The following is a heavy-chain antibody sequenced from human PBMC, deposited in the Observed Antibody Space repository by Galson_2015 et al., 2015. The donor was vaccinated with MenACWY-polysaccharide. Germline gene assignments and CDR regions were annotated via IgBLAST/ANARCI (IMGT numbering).Heavy chain of an antibody. CDR3: AREPTYSGSFGWFDS. Sequence: ETLSLTCTVSGGSVSSTTDYWSWLRQPPGKGLEWIGFMSSNRGANRNPSLKSRVTISIDTSKNQFSLRLNSVTAADTAMYYCAREPTYSGSFGWFDSWGQGTLVTVSP. CDR1: GGSVSSTTDY. J-gene: IGHJ5*01. CDR2: MSSNRGA. V-gene: IGHV4-61*01. D-gene: IGHD1-26*01.